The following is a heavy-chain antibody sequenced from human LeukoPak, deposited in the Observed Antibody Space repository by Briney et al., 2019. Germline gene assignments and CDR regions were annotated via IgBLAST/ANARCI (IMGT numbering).Heavy chain of an antibody. CDR3: ARVPDIVATVYFDC. J-gene: IGHJ4*02. CDR2: INKDGGEK. Sequence: GGSLRLSCAASGFTFSSYWMSWVRQAPGKGLEWVANINKDGGEKYYVDSVKGRFTISRDNAKNSLYLQMNSLAAEDSAVYYCARVPDIVATVYFDCWGQGTLVTVSS. CDR1: GFTFSSYW. V-gene: IGHV3-7*01. D-gene: IGHD5-12*01.